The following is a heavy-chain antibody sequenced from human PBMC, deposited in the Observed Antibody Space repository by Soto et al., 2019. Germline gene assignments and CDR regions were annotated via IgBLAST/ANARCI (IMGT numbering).Heavy chain of an antibody. CDR1: GFTFSSYG. D-gene: IGHD3-10*01. CDR2: IWYDGSNK. CDR3: TRYGSGRGIDV. J-gene: IGHJ6*02. V-gene: IGHV3-33*01. Sequence: QVQLVESGGGVVQPGRSLRLSCAASGFTFSSYGMHWVRQAPGKGLEWVAVIWYDGSNKEYADSVKGRFTISRDNSKNTLFLQMDSLRAEDTAVYQCTRYGSGRGIDVWGQGTTVTVSS.